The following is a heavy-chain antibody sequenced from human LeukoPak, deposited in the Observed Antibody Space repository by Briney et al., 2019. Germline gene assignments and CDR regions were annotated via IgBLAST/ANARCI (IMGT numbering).Heavy chain of an antibody. J-gene: IGHJ4*02. CDR3: AKARLGARGFDY. V-gene: IGHV3-9*01. Sequence: PGGSLRLSCAASGFTFDDYAMHWVRQAPGKGLEWVSGISWNSGSIGYADSVKGRFTISRDNAKNSLYLQMNSLRAEDTALYYSAKARLGARGFDYWGQGTLVTVSS. CDR1: GFTFDDYA. D-gene: IGHD1-26*01. CDR2: ISWNSGSI.